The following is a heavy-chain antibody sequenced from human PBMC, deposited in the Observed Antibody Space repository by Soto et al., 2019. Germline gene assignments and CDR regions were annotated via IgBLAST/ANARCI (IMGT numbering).Heavy chain of an antibody. D-gene: IGHD6-19*01. V-gene: IGHV3-30-3*01. CDR2: ISYDGSNK. J-gene: IGHJ6*02. CDR1: GFTFSSYA. Sequence: GGSLRLSCAASGFTFSSYAMHWVRQAPGKGLEWVAVISYDGSNKYYADSVKGRFTISRDNSKNTLYLQMNSLRAEDTAVYYCARDCRGAVAYYYYGMDVWGQGTTVTVSS. CDR3: ARDCRGAVAYYYYGMDV.